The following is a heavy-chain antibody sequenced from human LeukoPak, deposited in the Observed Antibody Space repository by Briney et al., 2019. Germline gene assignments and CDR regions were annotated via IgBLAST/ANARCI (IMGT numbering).Heavy chain of an antibody. CDR1: GGSISSYY. Sequence: SETLSLTCTVSGGSISSYYWSWIRQPPGKGLEWIGYIYYSGSTNYNPSLKSRVTISVDTSKNQFSLKLSSVTAADTAVYYCARGNYYDSSGLDYWGQGTPVTVSS. V-gene: IGHV4-59*01. CDR3: ARGNYYDSSGLDY. CDR2: IYYSGST. D-gene: IGHD3-22*01. J-gene: IGHJ4*02.